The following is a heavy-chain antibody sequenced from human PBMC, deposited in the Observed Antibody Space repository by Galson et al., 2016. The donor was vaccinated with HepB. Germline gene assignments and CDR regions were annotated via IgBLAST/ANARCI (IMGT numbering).Heavy chain of an antibody. D-gene: IGHD3-9*01. J-gene: IGHJ4*02. Sequence: SLRLSCAASGFTFKNVWMSWVRQAPGKGLEWVGRIKSKIDGGTADYAAPVKGRFFISRDDSQNTVHLQMNSLKNEDTAVYYCTTVGVGRDIGWLFPPDNWGQGTLVTVSS. CDR2: IKSKIDGGTA. CDR1: GFTFKNVW. V-gene: IGHV3-15*01. CDR3: TTVGVGRDIGWLFPPDN.